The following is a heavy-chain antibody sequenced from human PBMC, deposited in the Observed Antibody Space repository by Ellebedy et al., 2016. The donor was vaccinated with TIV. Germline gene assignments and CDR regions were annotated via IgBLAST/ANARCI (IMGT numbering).Heavy chain of an antibody. CDR3: ANFYDSTGYGGPLDY. CDR2: ISSSGNYI. Sequence: PGGSLRLSCAASGFTFTSFSMNWVRQAPGKGLEWVSSISSSGNYIYYAESVKGRFTISRDNAKNSLYLQMNSLRAEDTAVYYCANFYDSTGYGGPLDYWGQGTLVTVSS. D-gene: IGHD3-22*01. V-gene: IGHV3-21*01. J-gene: IGHJ4*02. CDR1: GFTFTSFS.